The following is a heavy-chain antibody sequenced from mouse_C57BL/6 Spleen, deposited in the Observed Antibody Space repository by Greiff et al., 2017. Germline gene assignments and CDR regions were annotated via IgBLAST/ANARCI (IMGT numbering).Heavy chain of an antibody. CDR1: GYTFTSYW. CDR2: IDPSDSYT. Sequence: QVQLKQPGAELVKPGASVKLSCKASGYTFTSYWMQWVKQRPGQGLEWIGEIDPSDSYTNYNQKLKGKATLTVDTSSSTAYMQLSSLTSEDSAVYYCARTTGSSYGYAMDYWGQGTSVTVAS. V-gene: IGHV1-50*01. D-gene: IGHD1-1*01. J-gene: IGHJ4*01. CDR3: ARTTGSSYGYAMDY.